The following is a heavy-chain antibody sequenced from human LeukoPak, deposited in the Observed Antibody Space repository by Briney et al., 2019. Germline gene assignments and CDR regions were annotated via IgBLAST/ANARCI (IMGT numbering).Heavy chain of an antibody. CDR2: ISSSSSYI. CDR1: GFTFSSYS. D-gene: IGHD3-22*01. Sequence: GGSLRLSCAASGFTFSSYSMNWVRQAPGKGLEWVSSISSSSSYIYYADSVKGRFTISRDNAKNSLYLQMNSPRAEDTAVYYCAAYYYDSSGYYPYFDYWGQGTLVTVSS. J-gene: IGHJ4*02. V-gene: IGHV3-21*01. CDR3: AAYYYDSSGYYPYFDY.